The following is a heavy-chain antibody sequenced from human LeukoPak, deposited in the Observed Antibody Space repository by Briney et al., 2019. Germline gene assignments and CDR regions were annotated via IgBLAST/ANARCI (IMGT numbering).Heavy chain of an antibody. V-gene: IGHV4-61*02. D-gene: IGHD1-26*01. CDR1: GGSISSGSYY. Sequence: PSQTLSLTCTVSGGSISSGSYYWSWIRQPAGKGLEWIGRIYTSGSTNYNPSLKSRVTISVDTSKNQFSLKLSSVTAADTAVYYCARVRTGCGSYCVVNWFDPWGQGTRVTVSS. CDR2: IYTSGST. J-gene: IGHJ5*02. CDR3: ARVRTGCGSYCVVNWFDP.